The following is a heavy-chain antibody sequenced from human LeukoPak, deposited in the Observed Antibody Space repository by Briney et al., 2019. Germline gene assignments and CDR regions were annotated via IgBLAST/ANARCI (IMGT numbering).Heavy chain of an antibody. D-gene: IGHD4-17*01. CDR3: ARGLDYGDYVGY. CDR1: GGSISSSSYY. J-gene: IGHJ4*02. CDR2: IYYSGST. Sequence: KPSETLSLTCTVCGGSISSSSYYWGWIRQPPGKGLERIGSIYYSGSTYYNPSLKSRVTISVDTSKNQFSLKLSSVTAADTAVYYCARGLDYGDYVGYWGQGTLVTVSS. V-gene: IGHV4-39*01.